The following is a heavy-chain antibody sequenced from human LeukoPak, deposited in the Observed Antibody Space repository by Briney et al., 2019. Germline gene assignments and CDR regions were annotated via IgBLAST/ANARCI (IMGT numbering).Heavy chain of an antibody. Sequence: PGRSLRLSCAASGFTFSSYAMHWVRQAPGKGLEWVAVISYDGSNKYYADSVKGRFTISRDNSKNTLYLQMNSLRAEDTAVYYCARDFGVRGVIIYGGNWFDPWGRGTLVTVSS. V-gene: IGHV3-30*04. D-gene: IGHD3-10*01. CDR3: ARDFGVRGVIIYGGNWFDP. CDR1: GFTFSSYA. CDR2: ISYDGSNK. J-gene: IGHJ5*02.